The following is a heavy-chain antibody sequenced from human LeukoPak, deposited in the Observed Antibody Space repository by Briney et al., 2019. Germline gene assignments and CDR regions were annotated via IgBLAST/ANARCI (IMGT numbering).Heavy chain of an antibody. Sequence: SETLSLVRAVSGYSNISGYDWGWIRQPPEKGLEWIGSIYHSGSTYYNPSLKSRVTVSVDTSKNQISLKLSSVTAADTAVYYCARVGGGYSESYSDHWGRETLVTVSS. CDR3: ARVGGGYSESYSDH. D-gene: IGHD1-26*01. J-gene: IGHJ4*02. V-gene: IGHV4-38-2*01. CDR1: GYSNISGYD. CDR2: IYHSGST.